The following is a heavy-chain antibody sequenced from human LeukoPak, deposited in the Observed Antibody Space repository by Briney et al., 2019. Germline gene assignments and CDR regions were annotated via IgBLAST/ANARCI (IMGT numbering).Heavy chain of an antibody. CDR2: IYPGDSDT. V-gene: IGHV5-51*01. J-gene: IGHJ4*02. D-gene: IGHD6-13*01. CDR3: ARASIPAAPAPFDY. CDR1: GYGFTNYW. Sequence: GASLQISCQGSGYGFTNYWIGWVRQLPGKGLEWMGIIYPGDSDTRYSPSFQGQVTISADKSISTAYLQWSSLKASDTAMYYCARASIPAAPAPFDYWGQGTLVTVSS.